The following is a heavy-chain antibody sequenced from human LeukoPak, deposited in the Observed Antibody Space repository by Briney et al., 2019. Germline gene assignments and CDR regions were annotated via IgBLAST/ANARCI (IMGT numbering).Heavy chain of an antibody. V-gene: IGHV4-34*01. J-gene: IGHJ4*02. CDR3: ARSLTGYFDY. D-gene: IGHD4-11*01. CDR2: INHSGST. CDR1: GGSFSGYY. Sequence: PSETLSLTCAVYGGSFSGYYWSWIRQPPGKGLEWIGEINHSGSTNYNPSLKSRVTVSVDTSKNQFSLKLSSVTAADTAVYYCARSLTGYFDYWGQGTLVTVSS.